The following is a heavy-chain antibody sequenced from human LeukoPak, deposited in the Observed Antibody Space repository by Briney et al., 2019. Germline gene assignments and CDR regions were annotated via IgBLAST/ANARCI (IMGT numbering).Heavy chain of an antibody. D-gene: IGHD5-18*01. V-gene: IGHV3-23*01. J-gene: IGHJ6*03. CDR2: ISGSGGST. CDR3: AKGGYSNGRYYYYYMDV. Sequence: GGSLRLSCAASRFSFSNYGMSWVRQAPGKGLEWVSGISGSGGSTYYADSAKGRFTISRDNSKNTLYLQMNSLRAEDTAVYYCAKGGYSNGRYYYYYMDVWGEGTTVTVSS. CDR1: RFSFSNYG.